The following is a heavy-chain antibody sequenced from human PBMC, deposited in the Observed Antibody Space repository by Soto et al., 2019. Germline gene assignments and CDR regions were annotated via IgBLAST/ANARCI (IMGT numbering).Heavy chain of an antibody. Sequence: GESLKISCKGSGYSFTSYWISWVRQMPGKGLEWMGRIDPSDSYTNYSPSFQGHVTISADKSISTAYLQWSSLKASDTAMYYCARRYIEDRKEYYYYGMDVWGQGSTVTVSS. V-gene: IGHV5-10-1*01. CDR2: IDPSDSYT. CDR1: GYSFTSYW. J-gene: IGHJ6*02. CDR3: ARRYIEDRKEYYYYGMDV. D-gene: IGHD3-16*02.